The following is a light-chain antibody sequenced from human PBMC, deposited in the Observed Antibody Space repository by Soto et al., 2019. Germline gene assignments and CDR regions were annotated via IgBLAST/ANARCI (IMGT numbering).Light chain of an antibody. CDR3: QQYNSYPLT. V-gene: IGKV1-5*03. CDR1: QSLSSW. CDR2: KAS. J-gene: IGKJ4*01. Sequence: DIQMTQSPSTLSASVGDRVTITCRASQSLSSWLAWYQQKPGKDPKLLIYKASNLESGVPSRFSGSGSGTDFTPTISTLQTDDFATYYYQQYNSYPLTFGGGTKVEIK.